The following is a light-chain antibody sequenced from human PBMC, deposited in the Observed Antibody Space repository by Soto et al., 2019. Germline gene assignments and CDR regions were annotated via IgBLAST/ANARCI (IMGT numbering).Light chain of an antibody. V-gene: IGKV3-11*01. Sequence: EIVLTQSPATLSLSPGERATLSCRASQSVSSYLAWYQQKPGQAPRLLIYDASNRATGIPARFSGSGSGTDFTLTISSLEPEDFAVYYCQQRSNWPYTCGQGTKV. J-gene: IGKJ2*01. CDR1: QSVSSY. CDR3: QQRSNWPYT. CDR2: DAS.